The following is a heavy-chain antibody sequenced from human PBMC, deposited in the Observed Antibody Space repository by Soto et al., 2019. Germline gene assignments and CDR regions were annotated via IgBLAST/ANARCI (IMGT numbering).Heavy chain of an antibody. D-gene: IGHD7-27*01. Sequence: TSETLSLTCTVSGGSISSSSYYWGWIRQPPGKGLEWIGSIYYSGSTYYNPSLKSRVTISVDTSKNQFSLKLSSVTAADTALYYCAKPEIIHSWGNGPDYWGQGTLVTVSS. J-gene: IGHJ4*02. V-gene: IGHV4-39*01. CDR3: AKPEIIHSWGNGPDY. CDR1: GGSISSSSYY. CDR2: IYYSGST.